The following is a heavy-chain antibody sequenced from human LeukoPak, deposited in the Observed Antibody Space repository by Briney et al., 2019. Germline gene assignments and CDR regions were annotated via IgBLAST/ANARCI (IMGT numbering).Heavy chain of an antibody. J-gene: IGHJ1*01. CDR1: GFTFSSYG. V-gene: IGHV3-33*01. CDR3: ARDRAGGSACHFHH. Sequence: GGSLRLSCAASGFTFSSYGMHWVRQAPGKSLEWVALIWYDGSIIKYADSVKGRFTISRDDSKNTLYLQLNSLRAEDTAVYYCARDRAGGSACHFHHWGQGTLVTVSS. D-gene: IGHD6-25*01. CDR2: IWYDGSII.